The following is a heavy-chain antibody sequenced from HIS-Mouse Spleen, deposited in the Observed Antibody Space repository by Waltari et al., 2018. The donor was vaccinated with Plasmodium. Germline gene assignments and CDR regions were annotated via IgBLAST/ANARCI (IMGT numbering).Heavy chain of an antibody. CDR3: ARVIPLGIPHFDY. J-gene: IGHJ4*02. V-gene: IGHV4-34*01. CDR2: SNHSGST. Sequence: QVQQQLWGAGLLKPSETLYPTCAVDGRSYSGYYWSWIRQPPGKGLEWIGESNHSGSTNYNPSLKSRVTISVDTSKNQFSLKRSSVTAADTAVYYCARVIPLGIPHFDYWGQGTLVTVSS. D-gene: IGHD7-27*01. CDR1: GRSYSGYY.